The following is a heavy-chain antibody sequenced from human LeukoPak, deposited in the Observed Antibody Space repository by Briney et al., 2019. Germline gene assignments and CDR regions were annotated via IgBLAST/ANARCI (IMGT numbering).Heavy chain of an antibody. J-gene: IGHJ4*02. Sequence: ASVKDSCKASGYTFTSFAIHWVRQAPGQRLEWMGWINGGDGDTKYLQNFQGRVTITRDTSASTSYMELSSLTSEDTAIYYCALTDYGDYWGQGTLVTVSS. CDR1: GYTFTSFA. CDR2: INGGDGDT. V-gene: IGHV1-3*01. CDR3: ALTDYGDY.